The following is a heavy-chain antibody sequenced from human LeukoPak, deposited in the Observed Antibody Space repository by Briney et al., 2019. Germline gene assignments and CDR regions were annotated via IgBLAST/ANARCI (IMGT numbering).Heavy chain of an antibody. V-gene: IGHV3-7*03. CDR3: ARDASYYDFWSGYHLSPHFDY. CDR2: IKQDGSEK. D-gene: IGHD3-3*01. Sequence: GGSLRLSCAASGFTFSSYWMSWVRQAPGKGLEWVTNIKQDGSEKYYVDSVKGRFTISRDNAKNSLYLQMNSLRAEDTAVYYCARDASYYDFWSGYHLSPHFDYWGQGTLVTVSP. CDR1: GFTFSSYW. J-gene: IGHJ4*02.